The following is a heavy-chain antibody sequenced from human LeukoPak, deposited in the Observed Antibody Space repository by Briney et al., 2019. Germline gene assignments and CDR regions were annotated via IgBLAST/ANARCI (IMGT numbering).Heavy chain of an antibody. J-gene: IGHJ4*02. CDR2: ISGSGGST. D-gene: IGHD1-26*01. Sequence: GGSLRLSCAASGFTFSSYAMSWVRPAPGKGLEWVSAISGSGGSTYYADSVKGRFTISRDNSKNTLYLQMNSLRAEDTAVYYCAKDGPRIAVAPAGGSYRHPYFDYWGQGTLVTVSS. CDR1: GFTFSSYA. V-gene: IGHV3-23*01. CDR3: AKDGPRIAVAPAGGSYRHPYFDY.